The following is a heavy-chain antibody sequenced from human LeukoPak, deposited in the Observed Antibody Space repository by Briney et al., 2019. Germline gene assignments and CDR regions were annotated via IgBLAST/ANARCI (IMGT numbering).Heavy chain of an antibody. J-gene: IGHJ6*03. CDR3: AREVSYYMDV. V-gene: IGHV4-59*01. CDR2: IYYSGSST. Sequence: SETLSLTCTVSGGSMCSYYWSWIRQPPGKGLEWIGCIYYSGSSTNYNPSLKSRVTISVDTSKNQFSLKLNSVTAADTAVYYCAREVSYYMDVWGKGTTVTVSS. D-gene: IGHD2-8*01. CDR1: GGSMCSYY.